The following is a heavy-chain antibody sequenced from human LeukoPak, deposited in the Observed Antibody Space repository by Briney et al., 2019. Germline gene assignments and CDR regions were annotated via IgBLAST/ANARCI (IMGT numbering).Heavy chain of an antibody. V-gene: IGHV4-59*05. J-gene: IGHJ3*02. Sequence: PSETLSLTCTVSGDSISAYYGSWIRQPPGRGLEWIGSIYYSGSTYYNPSLKSRVTISVDTSKNQFSLKLSSVTAADTAVYYCARLRRGINAFDIGGQGTMVTVSS. CDR1: GDSISAYY. CDR3: ARLRRGINAFDI. D-gene: IGHD3-16*01. CDR2: IYYSGST.